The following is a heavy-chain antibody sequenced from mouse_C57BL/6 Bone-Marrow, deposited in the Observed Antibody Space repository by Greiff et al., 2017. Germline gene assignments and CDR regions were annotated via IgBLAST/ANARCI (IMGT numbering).Heavy chain of an antibody. D-gene: IGHD6-1*01. CDR2: IYPGSGST. J-gene: IGHJ2*02. CDR3: ARSKPLLLFGY. Sequence: QVQLQQSGAELVKPGASVKMSCKASGYTFTSYWITWVKQRPGQGLEWIGDIYPGSGSTNYNQKFKSKATLTVYTSASTAYMQLSSLTSEASSVYYCARSKPLLLFGYWGQGASLTVSS. V-gene: IGHV1-55*01. CDR1: GYTFTSYW.